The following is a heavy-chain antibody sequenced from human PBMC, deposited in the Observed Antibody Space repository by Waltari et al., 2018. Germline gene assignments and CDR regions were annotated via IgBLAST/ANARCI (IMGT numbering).Heavy chain of an antibody. CDR3: ARDLGLYGSGSYYNVGYYYYGMDV. D-gene: IGHD3-10*01. Sequence: QVQLQESGPGLVKPSQTLSLTCTVSGGSISSGSYSWSWIRQPAGKGLEWIGRIYTSGSTNYNPSLKSRVTISVDTSKNQFSLKLSSVTAADTAVYYCARDLGLYGSGSYYNVGYYYYGMDVWGQGTTVTVSS. J-gene: IGHJ6*02. CDR2: IYTSGST. V-gene: IGHV4-61*02. CDR1: GGSISSGSYS.